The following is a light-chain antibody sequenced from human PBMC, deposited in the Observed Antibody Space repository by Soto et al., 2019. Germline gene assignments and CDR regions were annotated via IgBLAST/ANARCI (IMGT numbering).Light chain of an antibody. V-gene: IGKV1-6*01. Sequence: AIQMTQSPSSLSASVGDRVTITCRASQGIKNDLGWYQQKPGKAPKLLIYAASSLQSGVPSRFRGSGSGTDFTLTISSLQPDDFATYYCLQDYNYPLTFGQGTKVEIK. CDR2: AAS. J-gene: IGKJ1*01. CDR3: LQDYNYPLT. CDR1: QGIKND.